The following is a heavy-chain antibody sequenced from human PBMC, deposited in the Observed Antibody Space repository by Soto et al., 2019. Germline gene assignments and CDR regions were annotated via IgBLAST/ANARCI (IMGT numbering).Heavy chain of an antibody. D-gene: IGHD2-2*01. CDR1: GFTFDDYG. Sequence: EVQLVESGGGVVRPGGSLRLSCAASGFTFDDYGMSWVRQAPGKGLEWVSGINWNGGSTGYADSVKGRFTISRDNAKNSLYLQMNSLRAEDTALYYCARVPPQGVPAANDYFDYWGQVTLVTGSS. V-gene: IGHV3-20*04. CDR3: ARVPPQGVPAANDYFDY. J-gene: IGHJ4*02. CDR2: INWNGGST.